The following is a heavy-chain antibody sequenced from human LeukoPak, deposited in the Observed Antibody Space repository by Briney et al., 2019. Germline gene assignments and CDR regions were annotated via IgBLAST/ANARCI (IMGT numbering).Heavy chain of an antibody. CDR3: ASYNSGGAFDI. V-gene: IGHV4-4*09. CDR1: GGSISSYY. J-gene: IGHJ3*02. Sequence: PSETLSLTCTVSGGSISSYYWSWIRQPPGKGLEWIGYIYTSGSTNYNPSLKSRVTISVDTSKNQFSLKLSSVTAADTAVYYCASYNSGGAFDIWGQGTMVTVSS. D-gene: IGHD5-24*01. CDR2: IYTSGST.